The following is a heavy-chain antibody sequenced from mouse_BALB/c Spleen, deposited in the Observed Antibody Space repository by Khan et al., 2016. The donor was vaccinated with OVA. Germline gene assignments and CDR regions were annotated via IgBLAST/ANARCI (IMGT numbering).Heavy chain of an antibody. Sequence: VQLQQSGPELMKPGASVKISCKASGYSFTSYYIHWVMQTPGKSLEWIGYINPYSGGTTYTQKFKGKVTFSVDNSSSTAYIHLSNLTSEDSAIYYCTRQDDIAGFYYRGQGTLVTVSA. V-gene: IGHV1-31*01. CDR1: GYSFTSYY. J-gene: IGHJ3*01. CDR3: TRQDDIAGFYY. CDR2: INPYSGGT.